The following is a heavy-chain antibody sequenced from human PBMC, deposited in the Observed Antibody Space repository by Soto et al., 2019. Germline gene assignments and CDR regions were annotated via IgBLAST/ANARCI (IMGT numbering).Heavy chain of an antibody. CDR1: GGSISSYY. J-gene: IGHJ3*02. CDR3: ARGSITMVRGVRGAFDI. D-gene: IGHD3-10*01. Sequence: SETLSLTCTVSGGSISSYYWSWIRQPTGKGLEWIGYIYYSGSTNYNPSLKSRVTISVDTSKNQFSLKLSSVTAADTAVYYCARGSITMVRGVRGAFDIWGQGTMVTVSS. V-gene: IGHV4-59*01. CDR2: IYYSGST.